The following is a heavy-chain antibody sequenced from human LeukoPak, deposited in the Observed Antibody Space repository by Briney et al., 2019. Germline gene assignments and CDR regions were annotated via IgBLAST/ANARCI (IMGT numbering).Heavy chain of an antibody. CDR2: ISSSSSYI. CDR1: GFIFSSYS. J-gene: IGHJ6*02. Sequence: GGSLRLSCAASGFIFSSYSMNWVRQAPGKGLEWVSSISSSSSYIYYADSVKGRFTISRDNAKNSLYLQMNSLRAEDTAVYYCARGLPFFTIFGVVPPVGMDVWGQGTTVTVSS. V-gene: IGHV3-21*01. CDR3: ARGLPFFTIFGVVPPVGMDV. D-gene: IGHD3-3*01.